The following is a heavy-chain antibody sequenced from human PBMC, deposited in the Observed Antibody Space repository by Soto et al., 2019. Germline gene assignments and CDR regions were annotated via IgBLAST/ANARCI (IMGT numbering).Heavy chain of an antibody. CDR1: GGSISSGGYA. V-gene: IGHV4-30-2*01. J-gene: IGHJ4*02. CDR3: ARSYSGGDAYFDY. Sequence: ASETLSLTCAVPGGSISSGGYAWAWIRQPPGKGLEWVGYIYQSGSTYYNPSLKSRVTIAADRSKNQFSLNLASVTAADTAVYYCARSYSGGDAYFDYWGQGTVVTVSS. D-gene: IGHD2-21*02. CDR2: IYQSGST.